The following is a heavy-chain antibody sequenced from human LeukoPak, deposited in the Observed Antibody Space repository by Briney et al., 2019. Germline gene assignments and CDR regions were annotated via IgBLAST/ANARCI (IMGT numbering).Heavy chain of an antibody. CDR1: GYTFTGYY. V-gene: IGHV1-2*02. CDR3: ARDRMVRGVSPTAPRYYYYYMDV. CDR2: INPNSGGT. J-gene: IGHJ6*03. Sequence: ASVKVSCKASGYTFTGYYMHWVRQAPGQGLEWMGWINPNSGGTNYAQKFQGRVTMTRDTSISTAYMELSRLRSDDTAVYYCARDRMVRGVSPTAPRYYYYYMDVWGKGTTVTVSS. D-gene: IGHD3-10*01.